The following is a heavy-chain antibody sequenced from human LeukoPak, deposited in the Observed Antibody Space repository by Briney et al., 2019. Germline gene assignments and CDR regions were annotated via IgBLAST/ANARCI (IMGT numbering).Heavy chain of an antibody. J-gene: IGHJ4*02. D-gene: IGHD2-15*01. CDR2: INSDGSTP. CDR3: AREDQPRGTFDY. V-gene: IGHV3-74*01. Sequence: GGSLRLSCAASGFTFSNDGMHWVRQAPGKGLVRVSRINSDGSTPTYADSVKGRFTISRDNAKNTLYLQMNSPRAEDTALYYCAREDQPRGTFDYWGQGILVTVSS. CDR1: GFTFSNDG.